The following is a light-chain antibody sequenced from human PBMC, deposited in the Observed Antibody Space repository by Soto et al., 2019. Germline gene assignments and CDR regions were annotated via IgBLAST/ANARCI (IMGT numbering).Light chain of an antibody. CDR2: GAS. CDR3: PQHGSSPHP. Sequence: EIVLTQSPGTLSLSPGDRATLSCRASQSVSSNYLGWYQRRPGQAPRLLIYGASRRATGTPDRFSGSGSGKDFPRTIHRLEPEDFALYYCPQHGSSPHPFGQRSKLAIK. J-gene: IGKJ2*01. V-gene: IGKV3-20*01. CDR1: QSVSSNY.